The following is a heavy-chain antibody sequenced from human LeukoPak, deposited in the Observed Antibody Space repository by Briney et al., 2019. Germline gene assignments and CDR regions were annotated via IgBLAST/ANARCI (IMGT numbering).Heavy chain of an antibody. CDR3: AGSTVTRLAEYFQH. V-gene: IGHV1-69*13. J-gene: IGHJ1*01. Sequence: AASVKVSCKASGGTFSSYAISWVRQAPGQGLEWMGGIIPIFGTANYAQKFQGRVTITADESTSTAYMELSSLRSEDTAVYYCAGSTVTRLAEYFQHWGQGTPVTVSS. D-gene: IGHD4-17*01. CDR1: GGTFSSYA. CDR2: IIPIFGTA.